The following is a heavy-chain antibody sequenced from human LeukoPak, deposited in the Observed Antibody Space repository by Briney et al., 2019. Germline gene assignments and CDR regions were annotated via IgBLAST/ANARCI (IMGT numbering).Heavy chain of an antibody. CDR3: ARAPGMMATLFADY. J-gene: IGHJ4*02. CDR2: IKQDGSEK. Sequence: PGGSLRLSCAASGFTFSSYWMSWVRQAPGKGLEWVANIKQDGSEKYYVDSVKGRFTISRDNARNSLYLQMNSLRAEDTAVYYCARAPGMMATLFADYWGQGTLVTVSS. V-gene: IGHV3-7*04. CDR1: GFTFSSYW. D-gene: IGHD5-24*01.